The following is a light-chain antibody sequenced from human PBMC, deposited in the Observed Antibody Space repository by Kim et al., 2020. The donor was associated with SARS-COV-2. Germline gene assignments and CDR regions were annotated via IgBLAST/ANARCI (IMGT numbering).Light chain of an antibody. J-gene: IGLJ2*01. CDR2: DVS. CDR1: SSDVGGYKY. CDR3: SSYVSSTVV. V-gene: IGLV2-14*04. Sequence: PGQSITISCTGTSSDVGGYKYVSWYQQHPGKAPKLLIYDVSQWPSGASNRFSGSKSGNTCSLTISGLPAEDEADYYCSSYVSSTVVFGGGTQLTVL.